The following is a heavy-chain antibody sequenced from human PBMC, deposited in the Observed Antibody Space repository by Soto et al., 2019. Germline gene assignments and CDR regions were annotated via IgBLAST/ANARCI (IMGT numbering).Heavy chain of an antibody. CDR1: GCSFSSFW. CDR3: GRVRVDKAEGWFDP. D-gene: IGHD5-18*01. CDR2: IDPSDSYA. V-gene: IGHV5-10-1*01. J-gene: IGHJ5*02. Sequence: HGESLKISCKVSGCSFSSFWITWVRQMPGKGLEWMGRIDPSDSYANYSPSFQGHVTFSADKSINTAYLQWSSLKASDTAMYYCGRVRVDKAEGWFDPWGQGTLVTVSS.